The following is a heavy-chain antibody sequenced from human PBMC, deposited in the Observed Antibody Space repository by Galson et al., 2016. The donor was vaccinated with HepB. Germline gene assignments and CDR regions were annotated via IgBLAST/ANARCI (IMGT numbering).Heavy chain of an antibody. CDR3: ARPHYYASGSLYYFDY. Sequence: QSGAEVKKPGQSLKISCKGSGYSFTSFWIGWVRQTPGKGLEYMGIVNPSDSDTRYSPSFQGQVTISVDKSISTAYLQWSSLKASDTAIYYCARPHYYASGSLYYFDYWGQGTLVTASS. CDR2: VNPSDSDT. J-gene: IGHJ4*02. V-gene: IGHV5-51*01. D-gene: IGHD3-10*01. CDR1: GYSFTSFW.